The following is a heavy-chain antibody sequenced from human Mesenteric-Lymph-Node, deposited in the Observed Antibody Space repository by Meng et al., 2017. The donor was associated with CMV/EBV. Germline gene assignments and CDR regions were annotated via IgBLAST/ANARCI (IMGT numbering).Heavy chain of an antibody. J-gene: IGHJ4*02. CDR1: GGSISSGDYY. Sequence: SETLSLTCTVSGGSISSGDYYWSWIRQPPGKGLEWIGYIYYSGSTYYNPSLKSRVTISVDTSKNQFSLKLSSVTAADTAVYYCARGRSGSYVDYWGQGTLVTVSS. V-gene: IGHV4-30-4*08. CDR3: ARGRSGSYVDY. D-gene: IGHD1-26*01. CDR2: IYYSGST.